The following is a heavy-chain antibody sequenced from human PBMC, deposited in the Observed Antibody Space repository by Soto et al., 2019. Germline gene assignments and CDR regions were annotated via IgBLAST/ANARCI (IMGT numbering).Heavy chain of an antibody. CDR1: GGTFSSYA. CDR3: ARVETGAVTQYYYYYYGMDV. D-gene: IGHD4-4*01. J-gene: IGHJ6*02. Sequence: SVKVSCKASGGTFSSYAISWVRQAPGQGLELMGGITPIFGTANYAQKFQGRVTITADESTSTAYMELSSLRSEDTAVYYCARVETGAVTQYYYYYYGMDVWGQGTTVTVYS. V-gene: IGHV1-69*13. CDR2: ITPIFGTA.